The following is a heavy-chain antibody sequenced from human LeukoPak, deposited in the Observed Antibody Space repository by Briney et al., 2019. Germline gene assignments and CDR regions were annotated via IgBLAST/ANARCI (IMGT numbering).Heavy chain of an antibody. D-gene: IGHD3-22*01. J-gene: IGHJ5*02. Sequence: TGGSLRLSCAASGFTFSSYGMSWVRQAPGKGLEWVSAISGSGGSTYYADSVKGRFTISRDNSKNTLYLQMNSLRAEDTAVYYCAKVTDYYDSSGYGHWFDPWGQGTLVTVSS. CDR2: ISGSGGST. CDR1: GFTFSSYG. CDR3: AKVTDYYDSSGYGHWFDP. V-gene: IGHV3-23*01.